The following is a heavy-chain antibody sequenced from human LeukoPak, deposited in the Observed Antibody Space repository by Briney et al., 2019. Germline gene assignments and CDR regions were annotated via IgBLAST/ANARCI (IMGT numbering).Heavy chain of an antibody. Sequence: SETLSLTCAVYGGSFSGYYWSWIRQPPGEGLEWIGEINHSGSTNYNPSLKSRVTISVDTSKNQFSLKLSSVTAADTAVYYCARDHCSGGSCRNNWFDPWGQGTLVTVSS. CDR3: ARDHCSGGSCRNNWFDP. J-gene: IGHJ5*02. V-gene: IGHV4-34*01. CDR2: INHSGST. D-gene: IGHD2-15*01. CDR1: GGSFSGYY.